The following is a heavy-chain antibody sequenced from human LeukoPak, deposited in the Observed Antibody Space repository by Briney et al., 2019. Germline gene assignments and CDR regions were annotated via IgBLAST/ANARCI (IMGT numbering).Heavy chain of an antibody. CDR3: VGEGGYCGSPSCYKYFQF. J-gene: IGHJ1*01. CDR2: IKQDGSEK. D-gene: IGHD2-2*02. Sequence: GGSLRLSCAASGFTFSSYWMSWVRQAPGEGLEWVANIKQDGSEKYYVDSVKGRFTISRDNAKNTLYLQMNSLRGEDTAVYYCVGEGGYCGSPSCYKYFQFWGQGTLVTVSS. CDR1: GFTFSSYW. V-gene: IGHV3-7*01.